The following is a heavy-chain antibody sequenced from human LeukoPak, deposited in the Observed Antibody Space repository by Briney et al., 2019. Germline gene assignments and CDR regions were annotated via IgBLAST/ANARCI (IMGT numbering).Heavy chain of an antibody. J-gene: IGHJ2*01. CDR1: GFTFSGYW. Sequence: GGSLRLSCAASGFTFSGYWMHWVRQAPGKGLVWVSRITGDGSSTSYADSVKGRFTISRDNAKNTLYLQMISLRAEDTAVYYCARDTGLYFDLWGCGTLVTVSS. CDR3: ARDTGLYFDL. CDR2: ITGDGSST. V-gene: IGHV3-74*01. D-gene: IGHD4-17*01.